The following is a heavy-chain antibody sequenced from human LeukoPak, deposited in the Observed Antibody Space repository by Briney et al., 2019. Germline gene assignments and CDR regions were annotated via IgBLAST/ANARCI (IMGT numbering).Heavy chain of an antibody. CDR3: ARDCSSTTCQGPVLDF. Sequence: ASVKISCKASGYTFTSHYVHWVRQAPGQGLKWMGIIHPSGGNSRNTQNFQGRVVMTRDTSTSTVYLELSSLRSEDTAVYYCARDCSSTTCQGPVLDFWGQGTLVTVSS. J-gene: IGHJ4*02. V-gene: IGHV1-46*01. CDR2: IHPSGGNS. CDR1: GYTFTSHY. D-gene: IGHD2/OR15-2a*01.